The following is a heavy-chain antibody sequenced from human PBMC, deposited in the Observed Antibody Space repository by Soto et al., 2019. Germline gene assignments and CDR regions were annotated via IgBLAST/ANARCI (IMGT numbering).Heavy chain of an antibody. V-gene: IGHV1-2*02. D-gene: IGHD3-16*02. CDR1: GYIFAAYS. CDR3: AREASAVISLDY. J-gene: IGHJ4*02. CDR2: LNTNSGDT. Sequence: ASVKVSWSASGYIFAAYSMHWVRQAPGQGLEWVGWLNTNSGDTIYGQKFQGRVTLTRDTSIRTAYMELYSLKSDDTAVYYCAREASAVISLDYWGQGTLVTVSS.